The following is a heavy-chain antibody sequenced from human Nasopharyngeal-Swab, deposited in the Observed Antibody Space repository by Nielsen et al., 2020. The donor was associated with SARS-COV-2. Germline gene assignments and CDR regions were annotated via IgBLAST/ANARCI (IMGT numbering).Heavy chain of an antibody. CDR3: AQTTYSGYFDY. J-gene: IGHJ4*02. V-gene: IGHV4-4*02. Sequence: SETLSLTCAVSGGSISSSNWWSWARQPLGKGLEWIGEIYHSGSTNYNPSLKSRVTISVDKSKNQFSLKLGSVTAADTAVYYCAQTTYSGYFDYWGQGTLVTVSS. CDR2: IYHSGST. D-gene: IGHD2-15*01. CDR1: GGSISSSNW.